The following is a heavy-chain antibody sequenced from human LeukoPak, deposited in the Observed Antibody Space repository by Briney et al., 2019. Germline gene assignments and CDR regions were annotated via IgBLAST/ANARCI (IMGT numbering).Heavy chain of an antibody. V-gene: IGHV1-18*01. Sequence: ASVKVSCKASGYTFTTFGITWVRQAPGQGLEWMGWISAYTGNTNYAPKFQGRVTMTTDTSTSTAHMELRSLTSDDTAVYYCARVASTTCDCPDYFDYWGQGTLVIVSS. CDR2: ISAYTGNT. D-gene: IGHD2-2*01. CDR1: GYTFTTFG. CDR3: ARVASTTCDCPDYFDY. J-gene: IGHJ4*02.